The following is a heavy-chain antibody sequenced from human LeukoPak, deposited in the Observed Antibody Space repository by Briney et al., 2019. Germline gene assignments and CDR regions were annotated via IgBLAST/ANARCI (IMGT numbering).Heavy chain of an antibody. CDR1: GGSISSYY. CDR3: ATPPPYDSSGYYYY. V-gene: IGHV4-34*01. Sequence: PSETLSLTCTVSGGSISSYYWSWIRQPPGKGLEWIGEINHSGSTNYNPSLKSRVTISVDTSKNQFSLKLSSVTAADTAVYYCATPPPYDSSGYYYYWGQGTLVTVSS. J-gene: IGHJ4*02. D-gene: IGHD3-22*01. CDR2: INHSGST.